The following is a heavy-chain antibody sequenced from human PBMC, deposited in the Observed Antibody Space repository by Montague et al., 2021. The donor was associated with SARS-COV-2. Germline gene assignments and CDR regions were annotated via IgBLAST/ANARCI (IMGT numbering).Heavy chain of an antibody. J-gene: IGHJ4*02. Sequence: PALVKPTRTLTLTCTFSGFSLSTPNVGVGWIRQPPGKALEWLALIYWDDDKRYSPSLKSRLTITKDTSKNQVVLTMTNMDPVDTATYYCAHRDSGRIAAAGFGYWGQGTLVTVSS. CDR2: IYWDDDK. V-gene: IGHV2-5*02. CDR3: AHRDSGRIAAAGFGY. D-gene: IGHD6-13*01. CDR1: GFSLSTPNVG.